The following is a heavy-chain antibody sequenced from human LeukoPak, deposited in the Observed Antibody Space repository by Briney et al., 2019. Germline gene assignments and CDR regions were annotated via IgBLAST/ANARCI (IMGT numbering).Heavy chain of an antibody. CDR3: ARVQLQSGSYSHWYFDL. V-gene: IGHV1-69*13. Sequence: SVKVSCKASGGTFSSYAISWVRQAPGQGLEWMGGIIPIFGTANYAQKFQGRVTITADESTSTAYMELSSLRSEDTAVYYCARVQLQSGSYSHWYFDLWGRGTLVTVSS. D-gene: IGHD1-26*01. CDR2: IIPIFGTA. CDR1: GGTFSSYA. J-gene: IGHJ2*01.